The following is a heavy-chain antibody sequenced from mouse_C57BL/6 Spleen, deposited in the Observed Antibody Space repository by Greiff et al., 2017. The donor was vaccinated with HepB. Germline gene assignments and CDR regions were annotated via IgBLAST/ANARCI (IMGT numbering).Heavy chain of an antibody. CDR3: ARRGIYYVYFDV. D-gene: IGHD2-1*01. J-gene: IGHJ1*03. CDR1: GYTFTDYY. CDR2: IYPGSGNT. V-gene: IGHV1-76*01. Sequence: VQGVESGAELVRPGASVKLSCKASGYTFTDYYINWVKQRPGQGLEWIARIYPGSGNTYYNEKFKGKATLTADKSSSTAYMQLSSLTSEDSAFYFCARRGIYYVYFDVWGTGTTVTVSS.